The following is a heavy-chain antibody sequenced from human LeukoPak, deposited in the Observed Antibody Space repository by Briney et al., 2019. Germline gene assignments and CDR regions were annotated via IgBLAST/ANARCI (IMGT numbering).Heavy chain of an antibody. V-gene: IGHV3-23*01. CDR2: ISGSGDSR. J-gene: IGHJ4*02. CDR3: AKGGGSGYFDY. D-gene: IGHD3-16*01. CDR1: GFTFSSSA. Sequence: GGSLRLSCAASGFTFSSSAMSWVRQVPGKGLEWVSAISGSGDSRYYADSVKGRFTISRDNSKSTLSLQMNSLRAEDTAVYYCAKGGGSGYFDYWGQGTLVTVSS.